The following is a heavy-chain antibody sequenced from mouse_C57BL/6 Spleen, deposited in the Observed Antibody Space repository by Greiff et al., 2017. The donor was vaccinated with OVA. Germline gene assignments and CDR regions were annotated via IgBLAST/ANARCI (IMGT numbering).Heavy chain of an antibody. V-gene: IGHV3-6*01. Sequence: VQLKESGPGLVKPSQSLSLTCSVTGYSITSGYYWNWIRQFPGNKLEWMGYISYDGSNNYNPALKNRISITRDTSKNQFFLKLNSVTTEDTATYYCARDPITTVVSYYAMDYWGQGTSVTVSS. CDR3: ARDPITTVVSYYAMDY. CDR1: GYSITSGYY. D-gene: IGHD1-1*01. CDR2: ISYDGSN. J-gene: IGHJ4*01.